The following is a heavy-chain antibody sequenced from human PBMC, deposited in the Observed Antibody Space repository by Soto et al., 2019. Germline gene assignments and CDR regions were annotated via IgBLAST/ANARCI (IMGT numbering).Heavy chain of an antibody. CDR1: GYTFTSYN. CDR3: FRGGFPDYGKEGRY. D-gene: IGHD4-17*01. Sequence: QVQLMQSGAEGKKPGASVKVSCKASGYTFTSYNVHWVRQAPGQGLEWMGIIYASGGSTTYAQNFQGRLTVTRDTSTSTVYMELSSLRSDDTAVYYCFRGGFPDYGKEGRYWGQGTLVTVSS. J-gene: IGHJ4*02. V-gene: IGHV1-46*01. CDR2: IYASGGST.